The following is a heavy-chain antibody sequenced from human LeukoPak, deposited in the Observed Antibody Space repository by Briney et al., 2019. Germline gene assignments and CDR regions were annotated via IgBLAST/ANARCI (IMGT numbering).Heavy chain of an antibody. CDR2: IYHSGST. V-gene: IGHV4-38-2*02. Sequence: PSETLSLTCTVSGYSIRSGDYWGWIRQPPGKGLQWIGNIYHSGSTYYNPSLKSRVIISVDTSKNHFSLKLSSVTAADTAVYYCARAPNYDFWSGYLDYWGQGTLVTVSS. CDR3: ARAPNYDFWSGYLDY. J-gene: IGHJ4*02. CDR1: GYSIRSGDY. D-gene: IGHD3-3*01.